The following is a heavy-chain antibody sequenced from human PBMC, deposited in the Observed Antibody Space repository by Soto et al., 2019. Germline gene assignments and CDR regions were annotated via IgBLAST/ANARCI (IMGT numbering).Heavy chain of an antibody. J-gene: IGHJ6*03. Sequence: SETLSLTCTVSGGSISSYYWSWIRQPPGKGLEWIGYIYYSGSTNYNPSLKSRVTISVDTSKNQFSLRLSSVTAADTAVYYCVIAAADYYYYMDVWGKGTTVTVSS. D-gene: IGHD6-13*01. V-gene: IGHV4-59*08. CDR2: IYYSGST. CDR1: GGSISSYY. CDR3: VIAAADYYYYMDV.